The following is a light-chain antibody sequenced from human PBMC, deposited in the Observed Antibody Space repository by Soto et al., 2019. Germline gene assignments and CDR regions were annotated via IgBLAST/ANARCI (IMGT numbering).Light chain of an antibody. CDR3: AAWDDSLRGYV. CDR1: NSNIGGNT. Sequence: QSVLTQPASASGTPGQRVSISCSGSNSNIGGNTVNWYQQLPGTAPKLLIYSNNQRPSGVPDRFSGSKSGTSASLAISGHQSEDEVDYYCAAWDDSLRGYVFGTGTKVTVL. J-gene: IGLJ1*01. CDR2: SNN. V-gene: IGLV1-44*01.